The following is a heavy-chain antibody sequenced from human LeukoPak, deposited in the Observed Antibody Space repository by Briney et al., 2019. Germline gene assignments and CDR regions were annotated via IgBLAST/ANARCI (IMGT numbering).Heavy chain of an antibody. CDR3: ARGLLTGDPLDESNWFDP. V-gene: IGHV4-34*01. CDR2: INHSGST. CDR1: GGSFSGYY. J-gene: IGHJ5*02. Sequence: PSETLSLTCAVYGGSFSGYYWSWIRQPPGKGLEWIGEINHSGSTNYNPPLKSRVTISVDTSKNQFSLKLSSVTAADTAVYYCARGLLTGDPLDESNWFDPWGQGTLVTVSS. D-gene: IGHD7-27*01.